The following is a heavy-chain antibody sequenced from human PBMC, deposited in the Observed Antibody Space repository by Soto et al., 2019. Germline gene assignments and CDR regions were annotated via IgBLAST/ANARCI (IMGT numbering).Heavy chain of an antibody. V-gene: IGHV3-7*01. CDR1: GFTFSNYW. J-gene: IGHJ4*02. D-gene: IGHD6-13*01. CDR2: IKQDGSQK. CDR3: ARIGSSSTSFDY. Sequence: GGSRRLSWAACGFTFSNYWRSWVRQAPGKGLEWVANIKQDGSQKYSVDSLKGRFTISRDNAKNSVYLQMNSMRAEDTAVYYCARIGSSSTSFDYWGQGTLVTVSS.